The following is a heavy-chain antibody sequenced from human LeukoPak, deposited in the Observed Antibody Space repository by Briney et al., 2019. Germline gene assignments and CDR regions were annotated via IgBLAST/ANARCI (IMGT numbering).Heavy chain of an antibody. D-gene: IGHD5-12*01. CDR2: IYSSGGT. V-gene: IGHV4-31*03. CDR3: ASSEAPIPPPPYGMGV. J-gene: IGHJ6*02. Sequence: PSETLSLTCTVSGDSISSGGYCWNWFRQHPGKGLEWIGYIYSSGGTFYNPSLKSRVTISVDTSKNQFSLRLGSVTAADTALYYCASSEAPIPPPPYGMGVWGQGTKVTVSS. CDR1: GDSISSGGYC.